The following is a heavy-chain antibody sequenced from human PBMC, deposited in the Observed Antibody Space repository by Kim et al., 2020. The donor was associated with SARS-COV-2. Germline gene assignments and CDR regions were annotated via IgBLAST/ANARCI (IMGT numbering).Heavy chain of an antibody. CDR3: ARGYAGWGY. V-gene: IGHV4-34*01. Sequence: SETLSLTCAVYGGSFSGYYWSWIRQPPGKGLEWIGEINHSGSTNYNPSLKSRVTISVDTSKNQFSLKLSSVTAADTAVYYCARGYAGWGYWGQGTLVTVSS. D-gene: IGHD2-8*01. CDR2: INHSGST. J-gene: IGHJ4*02. CDR1: GGSFSGYY.